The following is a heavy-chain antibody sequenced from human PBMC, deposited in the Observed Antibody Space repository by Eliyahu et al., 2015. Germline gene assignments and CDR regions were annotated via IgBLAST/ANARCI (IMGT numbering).Heavy chain of an antibody. CDR1: GFTFSSYS. CDR3: ATAPLFGVLGYGMDV. D-gene: IGHD3-3*01. J-gene: IGHJ6*02. CDR2: ISSSSSYI. V-gene: IGHV3-21*01. Sequence: EVQLVESGGGLVKPGGSLRLSCAASGFTFSSYSMNWVRQAPGKGLEWVSSISSSSSYIYYADSVKGRFTISRDNAKNSLYLQMNSLRAEDTAVYYCATAPLFGVLGYGMDVWGQGTTVTVSS.